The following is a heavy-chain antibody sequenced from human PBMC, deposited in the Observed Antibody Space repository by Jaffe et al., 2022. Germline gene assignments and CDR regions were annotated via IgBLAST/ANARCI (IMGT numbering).Heavy chain of an antibody. Sequence: QLQLQESGPGLVKPSETLSLTCTVSGGSISSSSYYWGWIRQPPGKGLEWIGSIYYSGSTYYNPSLKSRVTISVDTSKNQFSLKLSSVTAADTAVYYCARIVVVVVDNWFDPWGQGTLVTVSS. CDR3: ARIVVVVVDNWFDP. D-gene: IGHD2-15*01. V-gene: IGHV4-39*01. CDR2: IYYSGST. CDR1: GGSISSSSYY. J-gene: IGHJ5*02.